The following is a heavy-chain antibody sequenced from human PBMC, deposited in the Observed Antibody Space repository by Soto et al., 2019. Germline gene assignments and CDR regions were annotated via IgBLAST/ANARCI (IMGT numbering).Heavy chain of an antibody. CDR2: INPSGGST. CDR1: GYTFTSYY. J-gene: IGHJ3*02. Sequence: ASVKVSCKASGYTFTSYYMHWVRQAPGQGLEWMGIINPSGGSTSYAQKFQGRVTMTRDTSTSTVYMELSSLRSEDTAVYYCASTYCISTSCQAPITIFGVVWDPFAFDIWAQGTMVTVSS. CDR3: ASTYCISTSCQAPITIFGVVWDPFAFDI. D-gene: IGHD3-3*01. V-gene: IGHV1-46*01.